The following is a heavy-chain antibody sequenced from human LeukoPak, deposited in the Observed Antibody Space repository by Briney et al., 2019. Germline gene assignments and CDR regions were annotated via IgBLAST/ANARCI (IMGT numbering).Heavy chain of an antibody. CDR1: GGSFSGYY. CDR2: INHSGST. J-gene: IGHJ6*03. Sequence: SETLSLTCAVYGGSFSGYYWSWIRQPPGKGPEWIGEINHSGSTNYDPSLKSRVTISVDTSKNQFSLKLSSVTAADTAVYYCAIDSSSWYTSHYYYCYMDVWGKGTTVTVSS. CDR3: AIDSSSWYTSHYYYCYMDV. D-gene: IGHD6-13*01. V-gene: IGHV4-34*01.